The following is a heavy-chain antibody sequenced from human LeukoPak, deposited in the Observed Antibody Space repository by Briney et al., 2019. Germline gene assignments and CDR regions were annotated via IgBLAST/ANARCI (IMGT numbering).Heavy chain of an antibody. CDR3: ARYCSGGCYSGVDY. Sequence: GGSLRLSCAASGFTFSSFGMHWVRQAPGRGLEWVALILHDEKHYADSVKGRFTISRDNSKNTLYLQMDSLRAEGTAVYYCARYCSGGCYSGVDYWGQGTLVTVPS. V-gene: IGHV3-33*05. CDR1: GFTFSSFG. D-gene: IGHD2-15*01. CDR2: ILHDEK. J-gene: IGHJ4*02.